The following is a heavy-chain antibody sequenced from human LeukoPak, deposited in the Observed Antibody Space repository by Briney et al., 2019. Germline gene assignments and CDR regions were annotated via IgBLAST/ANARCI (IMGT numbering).Heavy chain of an antibody. CDR2: IYHSGTI. J-gene: IGHJ5*02. CDR1: GGSINSYF. Sequence: SETLSLTCTVSGGSINSYFWSWIRQPPGKGLEWIAYIYHSGTINYNPSLKSRVTISLDTSKSQVSLSLTSVTAADTAVYYCARAKSGDWFDPWGQGTLVTVSS. CDR3: ARAKSGDWFDP. D-gene: IGHD1-26*01. V-gene: IGHV4-59*01.